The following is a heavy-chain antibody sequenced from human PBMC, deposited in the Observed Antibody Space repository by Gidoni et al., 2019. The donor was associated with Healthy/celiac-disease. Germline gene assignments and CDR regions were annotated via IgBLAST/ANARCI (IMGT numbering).Heavy chain of an antibody. CDR3: ASYSGSYYGRYYFDY. J-gene: IGHJ4*02. D-gene: IGHD1-26*01. CDR1: GFTFSDNY. Sequence: QVQLVESGGDLVKPGGSLRISCAASGFTFSDNYMSWIRQAPGKGLEWVSYISGSGTTIQYADSVKVRFTISRDNAKNSLYLQMNSLRAEDTAVYYCASYSGSYYGRYYFDYWGQGSLVTVSS. V-gene: IGHV3-11*01. CDR2: ISGSGTTI.